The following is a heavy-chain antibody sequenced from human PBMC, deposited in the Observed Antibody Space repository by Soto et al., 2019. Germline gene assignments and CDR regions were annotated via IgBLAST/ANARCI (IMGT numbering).Heavy chain of an antibody. CDR3: ATTGYCSSTSCSRPLKSGYDLSAFDI. CDR2: FDPEDGET. Sequence: ASVKASCKVSGYTLTELSMHWVRQAPGKGLEWMGGFDPEDGETIYAQKFQGRVTMTEDTSTDTAYMELSSLRSEDTAVYYCATTGYCSSTSCSRPLKSGYDLSAFDIWGQGTMVTVSS. J-gene: IGHJ3*02. CDR1: GYTLTELS. D-gene: IGHD2-2*01. V-gene: IGHV1-24*01.